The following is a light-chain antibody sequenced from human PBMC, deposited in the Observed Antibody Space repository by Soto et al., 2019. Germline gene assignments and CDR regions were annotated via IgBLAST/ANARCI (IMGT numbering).Light chain of an antibody. V-gene: IGKV3-11*01. Sequence: EIVLTQSPATLSLSPGERATLSCRASQSVSIYLAWYQQKPGQAPRLLIYDASNRATGIPARFSGSGSGTGFTLTISSLEPEDFAVYYCLQRSNCPNTFGGGTKVEIK. CDR3: LQRSNCPNT. CDR1: QSVSIY. CDR2: DAS. J-gene: IGKJ4*01.